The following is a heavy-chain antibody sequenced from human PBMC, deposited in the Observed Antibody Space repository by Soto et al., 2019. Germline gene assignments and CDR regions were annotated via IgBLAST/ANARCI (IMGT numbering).Heavy chain of an antibody. CDR3: AKNWDTRFTSSSH. CDR1: GFTFTTYA. J-gene: IGHJ4*02. CDR2: ISGSGGST. Sequence: EVQLLESGGGLVQPGGSLRLSCAASGFTFTTYAMSWVRQAPGKGLEWVSAISGSGGSTYYTDSVRGRFTISRDNAKNTLNLQMNRVRAEDTAVYYCAKNWDTRFTSSSHWGQGTLVTVSS. V-gene: IGHV3-23*01. D-gene: IGHD5-18*01.